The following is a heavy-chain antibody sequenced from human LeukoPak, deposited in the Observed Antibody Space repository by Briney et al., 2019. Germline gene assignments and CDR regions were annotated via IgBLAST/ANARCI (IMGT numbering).Heavy chain of an antibody. CDR3: ARAFNDGFDI. Sequence: GGSLRLSCAASGFTFSDYYMSWIRQAPGKGLEWISYITSSGSAVYDADSVTGRFIISRDNAKNSLCLQMNSLRAEDTAVYFCARAFNDGFDIWGQGTMVTVSS. CDR2: ITSSGSAV. V-gene: IGHV3-11*04. J-gene: IGHJ3*02. CDR1: GFTFSDYY.